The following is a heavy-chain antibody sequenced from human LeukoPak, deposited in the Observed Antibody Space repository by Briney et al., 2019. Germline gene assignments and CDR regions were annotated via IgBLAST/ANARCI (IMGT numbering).Heavy chain of an antibody. Sequence: GASVKVSCKASGYTFTSYDIKWVRQATGQGLEWMGWMNPNSGNTGYAQKFQGRVTMTRNTSISTAYMELSSLRSEDTAVYYCARGLSGYYYDSSGYYGYWGQGTLVTVSS. J-gene: IGHJ4*02. CDR1: GYTFTSYD. CDR2: MNPNSGNT. CDR3: ARGLSGYYYDSSGYYGY. D-gene: IGHD3-22*01. V-gene: IGHV1-8*01.